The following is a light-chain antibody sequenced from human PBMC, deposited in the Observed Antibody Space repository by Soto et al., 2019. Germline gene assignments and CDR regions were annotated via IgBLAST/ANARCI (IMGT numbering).Light chain of an antibody. V-gene: IGKV1-5*01. J-gene: IGKJ1*01. CDR3: QKYNNWRVT. Sequence: DIQMTPSPSTVSASVLYIVTITFRASQSISNWLAWYQQKPGKAPKLLIYAASTLQSGVPLRFSGSGSGTEFTLTISSLQSEDFAVYYCQKYNNWRVTFGQGTKVDIK. CDR1: QSISNW. CDR2: AAS.